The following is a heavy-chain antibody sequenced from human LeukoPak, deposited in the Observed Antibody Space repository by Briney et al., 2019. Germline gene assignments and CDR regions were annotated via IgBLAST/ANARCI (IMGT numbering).Heavy chain of an antibody. CDR1: GFTFTSYG. CDR3: VRAAPGDCSRTSCSLFDN. CDR2: ISGSGDAT. D-gene: IGHD2-2*01. V-gene: IGHV3-23*01. Sequence: GGSLRLSCVASGFTFTSYGMRWVRQAPGKRLEWVSGISGSGDATYYADSVKGRFTISRDNSKNTLYLQMNSLRAEDTAVYYCVRAAPGDCSRTSCSLFDNWGQGILVTVSS. J-gene: IGHJ4*02.